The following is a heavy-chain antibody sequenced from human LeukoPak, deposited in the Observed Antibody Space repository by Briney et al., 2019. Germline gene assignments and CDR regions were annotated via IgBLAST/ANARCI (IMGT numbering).Heavy chain of an antibody. D-gene: IGHD3-10*01. J-gene: IGHJ4*02. CDR2: IIPIFGTT. CDR3: ARGAWFGELGKYYIEY. Sequence: ASVKVSFKSSGCTFSNYAVSWVRQAPGQGLEWMGGIIPIFGTTNHAQKFHDRVTIVTDKSTSTAYMDLSSLRSDDTAVYYCARGAWFGELGKYYIEYWGQGTPVTVSS. CDR1: GCTFSNYA. V-gene: IGHV1-69*05.